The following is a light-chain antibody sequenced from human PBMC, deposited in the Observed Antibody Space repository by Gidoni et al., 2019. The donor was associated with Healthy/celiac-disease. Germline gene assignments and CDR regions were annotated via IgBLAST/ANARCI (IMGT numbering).Light chain of an antibody. CDR1: QSVSSY. V-gene: IGKV3-15*01. CDR2: GAS. Sequence: EIVMTQSPATLSVSPGERATLSCRASQSVSSYLAWYQHKPGQAPRLLISGASTRATGIPARFSGSGSGTEITLTINSLQSEDFAVYHCQHYKNWPRTFGQGTKVEI. CDR3: QHYKNWPRT. J-gene: IGKJ1*01.